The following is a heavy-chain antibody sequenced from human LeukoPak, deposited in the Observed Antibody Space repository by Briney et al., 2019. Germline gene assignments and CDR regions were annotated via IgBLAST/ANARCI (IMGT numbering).Heavy chain of an antibody. V-gene: IGHV3-7*01. J-gene: IGHJ4*02. CDR2: IKQDGSEK. CDR1: GFTFSSYW. D-gene: IGHD3-9*01. CDR3: ARDHYDILTGPHYYFDY. Sequence: GGSLRLSCAASGFTFSSYWMSWVRQAPGKGLEWVANIKQDGSEKYYVDSVKGRFTISRDNAKNSLYLQMNSLGAEDTAVYYCARDHYDILTGPHYYFDYWGQGTLVTVSS.